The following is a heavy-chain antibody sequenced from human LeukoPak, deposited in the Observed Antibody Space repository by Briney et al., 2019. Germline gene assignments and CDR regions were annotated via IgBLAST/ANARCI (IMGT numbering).Heavy chain of an antibody. CDR3: ARDRAAAGTGADC. CDR1: GYTFTNYA. D-gene: IGHD6-13*01. CDR2: ISAYNGDT. Sequence: ASVKVSCKASGYTFTNYAISWVRQAPGQGLEWMGWISAYNGDTNYAQNLQGRVTMTTDTSTSTAYMELRSLGSDDTAVYYCARDRAAAGTGADCWGQGTLVTVS. V-gene: IGHV1-18*01. J-gene: IGHJ4*02.